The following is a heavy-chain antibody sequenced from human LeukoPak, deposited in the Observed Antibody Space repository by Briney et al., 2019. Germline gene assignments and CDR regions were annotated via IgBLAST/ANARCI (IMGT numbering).Heavy chain of an antibody. J-gene: IGHJ4*02. CDR3: GKALPRIVGASEGVDY. CDR2: ISYDGSTK. CDR1: GFTFSSYD. V-gene: IGHV3-30*18. Sequence: PGGSLTLSCAASGFTFSSYDMHWVRQAPGKGLEWVAVISYDGSTKYYADSVKGRFTISRDNSKNTLYLLMNSLGAGDTVVYYCGKALPRIVGASEGVDYWGQGTVVSVSS. D-gene: IGHD1-26*01.